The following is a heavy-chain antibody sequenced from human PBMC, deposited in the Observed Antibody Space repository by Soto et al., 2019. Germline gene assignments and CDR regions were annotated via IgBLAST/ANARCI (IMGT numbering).Heavy chain of an antibody. CDR1: GFTFSSYG. CDR3: ARGRDAPQNALDI. Sequence: QVQLVESGGGVVQPGRSLRLSCAASGFTFSSYGMHWVRQAPGKGLEWVAVIWHDGSSKYHADSVKGRFTISRDNSKNTLYLQMNSLRAEDTAVYYCARGRDAPQNALDIWGQGTMVTVSS. CDR2: IWHDGSSK. J-gene: IGHJ3*02. D-gene: IGHD2-21*01. V-gene: IGHV3-33*01.